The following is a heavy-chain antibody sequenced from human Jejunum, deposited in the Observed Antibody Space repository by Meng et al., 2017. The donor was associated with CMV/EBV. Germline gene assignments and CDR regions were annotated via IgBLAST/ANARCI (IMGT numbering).Heavy chain of an antibody. D-gene: IGHD2-21*01. CDR3: ARGGLAFCGGDCYRGIDS. CDR2: IFYSAGT. Sequence: SSGDYFWTWVRQPPGKGLEWIGYIFYSAGTYYNSSLKSRVTMSLDTSKMHFSLTLSSVTAADTAVYYCARGGLAFCGGDCYRGIDSWGQGTLVTVSS. J-gene: IGHJ4*02. CDR1: SSGDYF. V-gene: IGHV4-30-4*08.